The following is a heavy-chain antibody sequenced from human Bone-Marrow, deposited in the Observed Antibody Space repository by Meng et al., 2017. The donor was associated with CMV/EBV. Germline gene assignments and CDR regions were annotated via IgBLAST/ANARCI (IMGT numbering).Heavy chain of an antibody. CDR3: ARDVVVKPAAIYYGMDV. J-gene: IGHJ6*02. CDR2: IKQDGSEK. V-gene: IGHV3-7*01. Sequence: GESLKISCAASGFTFSSYWMSWVRQAPGKGLEWVANIKQDGSEKYYVDSVKGRFTISRDNAKNSLYLQMNSLRAEDTAVYYCARDVVVKPAAIYYGMDVWGQGTTVTVSS. CDR1: GFTFSSYW. D-gene: IGHD2-2*01.